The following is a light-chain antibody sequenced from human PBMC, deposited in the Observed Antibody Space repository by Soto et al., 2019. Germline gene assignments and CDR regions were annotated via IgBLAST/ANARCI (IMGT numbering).Light chain of an antibody. V-gene: IGLV2-14*01. CDR2: EVT. CDR1: SSDIGSYDY. CDR3: SSFTSISTRL. Sequence: QSALTQPASVSGSPGQSITISCTGTSSDIGSYDYVSWYQQHPGKAPNLIIYEVTDRPSGVSNRFSGSKSGNTASLTISGLQAEDEADYYCSSFTSISTRLFGSGTKVTVL. J-gene: IGLJ1*01.